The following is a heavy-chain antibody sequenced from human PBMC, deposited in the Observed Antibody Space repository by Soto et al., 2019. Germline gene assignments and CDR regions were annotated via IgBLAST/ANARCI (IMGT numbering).Heavy chain of an antibody. D-gene: IGHD3-10*01. Sequence: PSETLSLTCTVSGGSISSGGYYWSWIRQHPGKGLKWIGYIYYSGSTYYNPSLKSRVTISVDTSKNQFSLKLSSVTAADTAVYYCASKGITMVRGVTNPAGFDPWGQGTLVTVSS. CDR1: GGSISSGGYY. CDR2: IYYSGST. J-gene: IGHJ5*02. CDR3: ASKGITMVRGVTNPAGFDP. V-gene: IGHV4-31*02.